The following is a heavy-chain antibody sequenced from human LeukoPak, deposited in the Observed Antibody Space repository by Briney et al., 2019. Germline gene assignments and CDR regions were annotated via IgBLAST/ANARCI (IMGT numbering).Heavy chain of an antibody. Sequence: GGSLRLSCAASGFTFSSYGMHWVRQAPGKGLEWVAVISYDGSNKYYADSVKGRFTISRDNSKNTLYLQMNSLRAEDTAVYYCAKVLRGYSDYWGQGTLVTVSS. J-gene: IGHJ4*02. CDR2: ISYDGSNK. V-gene: IGHV3-30*18. CDR3: AKVLRGYSDY. CDR1: GFTFSSYG. D-gene: IGHD2/OR15-2a*01.